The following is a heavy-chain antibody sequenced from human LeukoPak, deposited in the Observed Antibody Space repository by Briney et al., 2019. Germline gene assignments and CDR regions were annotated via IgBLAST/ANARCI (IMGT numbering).Heavy chain of an antibody. CDR2: IKEDGSEK. J-gene: IGHJ4*02. D-gene: IGHD1-1*01. V-gene: IGHV3-7*01. Sequence: GGSLRLSCAASGFTFSNYWMNWVRQAPGKGLEWVANIKEDGSEKIYVDSVKGRFTISRDNSKNSLYLQINNLTAEDTAVYYCTRNRGTDYWGQGTLVTVSS. CDR3: TRNRGTDY. CDR1: GFTFSNYW.